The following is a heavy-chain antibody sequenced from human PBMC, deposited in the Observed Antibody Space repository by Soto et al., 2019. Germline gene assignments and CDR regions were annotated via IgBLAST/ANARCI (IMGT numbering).Heavy chain of an antibody. CDR1: GFMFSSSV. CDR3: AKDGLSDSPSAIDY. Sequence: PGGSRRRSCAASGFMFSSSVMTWGRQAPGMRLESVAGIGGSGRNTYYADSVKGRFTISRDNSKNTLFLQMNSLRDEDTAIYYCAKDGLSDSPSAIDYWGQGTRVTVSS. V-gene: IGHV3-23*01. D-gene: IGHD6-13*01. CDR2: IGGSGRNT. J-gene: IGHJ4*02.